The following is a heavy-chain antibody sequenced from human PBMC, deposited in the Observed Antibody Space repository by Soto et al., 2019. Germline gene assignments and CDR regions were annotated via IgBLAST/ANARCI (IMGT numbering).Heavy chain of an antibody. CDR2: IDYSGST. Sequence: SETLSLTCTLSGSSITSGGHYWSWIRQHPGKGLEWIGYIDYSGSTHYNPSLKSRLSISIDRSKHQFSLNLTSVTPADTAVYYCARDRSPGGNPYLDYWGQGTLVTVSS. J-gene: IGHJ4*02. CDR3: ARDRSPGGNPYLDY. CDR1: GSSITSGGHY. D-gene: IGHD2-15*01. V-gene: IGHV4-31*03.